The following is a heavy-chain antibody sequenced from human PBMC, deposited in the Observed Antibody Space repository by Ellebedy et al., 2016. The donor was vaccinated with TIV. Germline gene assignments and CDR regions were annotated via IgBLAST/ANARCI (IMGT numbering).Heavy chain of an antibody. V-gene: IGHV4-34*01. CDR3: ARLAAR. Sequence: MPSETLSLTCAVYGGSFSGYYWGWIRQPPGKGLEWMGEINHSGSTNYNPSLKSRVTISVDTSKNQFSLKLSPVPAADTDVYYCARLAARWGQGTLVTVSS. CDR2: INHSGST. J-gene: IGHJ4*02. D-gene: IGHD6-6*01. CDR1: GGSFSGYY.